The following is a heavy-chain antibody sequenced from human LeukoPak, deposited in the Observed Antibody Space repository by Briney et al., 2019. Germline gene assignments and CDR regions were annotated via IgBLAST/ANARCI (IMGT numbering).Heavy chain of an antibody. Sequence: SETLSLTCAVYGGPFSGYYWSWIRQPPGKGLEWIGEINHTGSTNYNPSLKSRVTISVDTSKNQFSLKLSSVTAADTAVYYCARHVRTTAFDIWGQGTMVTVSS. CDR1: GGPFSGYY. CDR2: INHTGST. J-gene: IGHJ3*02. D-gene: IGHD4-11*01. V-gene: IGHV4-34*01. CDR3: ARHVRTTAFDI.